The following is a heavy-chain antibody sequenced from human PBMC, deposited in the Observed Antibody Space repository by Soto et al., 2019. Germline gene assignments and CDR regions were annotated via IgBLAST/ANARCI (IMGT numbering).Heavy chain of an antibody. CDR1: GGSISSYY. CDR3: ARDSVGSGYD. V-gene: IGHV4-59*01. D-gene: IGHD5-12*01. Sequence: QVQLQESGPGLVKPSETLSLTCTVSGGSISSYYWSWIRQPPGKRLEWIGYIFYSGSTNYNPSPKSGVTISVDTSKNQFSLELRSVTAADTAVYYCARDSVGSGYDWGQGTLVTVSS. CDR2: IFYSGST. J-gene: IGHJ4*02.